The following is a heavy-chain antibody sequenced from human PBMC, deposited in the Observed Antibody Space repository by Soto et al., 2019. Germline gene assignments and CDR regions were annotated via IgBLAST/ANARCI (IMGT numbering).Heavy chain of an antibody. CDR3: VKYTSGWDFDY. Sequence: EGSLRLSCAASGFTLSSYAMSWVRQAPVKGLEWVSSITGSGSGTYYTDSVKGRFTISRDNSKNTLFLQMSSLRAEDTAVYYCVKYTSGWDFDYWGQGALVTVSS. CDR2: ITGSGSGT. D-gene: IGHD6-19*01. J-gene: IGHJ4*02. V-gene: IGHV3-23*01. CDR1: GFTLSSYA.